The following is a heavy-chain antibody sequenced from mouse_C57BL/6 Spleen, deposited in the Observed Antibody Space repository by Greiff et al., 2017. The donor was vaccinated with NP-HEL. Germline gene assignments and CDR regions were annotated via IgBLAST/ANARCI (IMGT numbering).Heavy chain of an antibody. D-gene: IGHD3-3*01. J-gene: IGHJ4*01. CDR2: INPNNGGT. V-gene: IGHV1-26*01. Sequence: VQLQQSGPELVKPGASVKISCKASGYTFTDYYMNWVKQSHGKSLEWIGDINPNNGGTSYNQKFKGKATLTVDKSSSTAYMELRSLTSEDSAVYYCARKGLRRDAMDYWGQGTSVTVSS. CDR3: ARKGLRRDAMDY. CDR1: GYTFTDYY.